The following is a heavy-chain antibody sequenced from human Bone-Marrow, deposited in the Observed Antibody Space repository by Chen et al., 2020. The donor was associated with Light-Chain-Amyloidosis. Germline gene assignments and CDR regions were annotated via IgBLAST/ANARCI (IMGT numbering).Heavy chain of an antibody. V-gene: IGHV3-30*18. CDR3: AKERYYYDTSGFDY. Sequence: QVQLVESGGSVVQSGRSLRLSCVGSGFTFSSYGMHWVRQAPGKGLEWVAISSFDGTRKYYADSVKGRFTISRDDSKNTLYLQMNSLRAEDTAVYYCAKERYYYDTSGFDYWGQGTLVTVSS. CDR2: SSFDGTRK. CDR1: GFTFSSYG. D-gene: IGHD3-22*01. J-gene: IGHJ4*02.